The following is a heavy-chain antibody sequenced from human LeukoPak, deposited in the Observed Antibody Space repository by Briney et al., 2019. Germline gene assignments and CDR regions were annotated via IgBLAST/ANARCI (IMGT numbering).Heavy chain of an antibody. D-gene: IGHD2-21*02. V-gene: IGHV1-69*06. J-gene: IGHJ3*02. CDR3: ARVTPGVYAFDI. CDR1: GGTFSSYA. CDR2: IIPIFGTA. Sequence: ASVKVSCKASGGTFSSYAISWVRQAPGQGLEWMGGIIPIFGTANYAQKFQGRVTITADTSTSTAYMELRSLRSDDTAVYYCARVTPGVYAFDIWGQGTMVTVSS.